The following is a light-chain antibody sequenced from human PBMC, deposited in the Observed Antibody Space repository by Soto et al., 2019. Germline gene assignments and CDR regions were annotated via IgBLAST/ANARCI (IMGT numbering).Light chain of an antibody. CDR2: EVT. J-gene: IGLJ1*01. V-gene: IGLV2-14*01. CDR3: CSYTGGRTHYV. Sequence: QSALTQPASVSGSPGQSITISCTGTSSDVGAHNYVSWYQQHPGKAPKLIIFEVTNRPSGVSNRFSGSKSGSTASLTISGLQPEDEADYYCCSYTGGRTHYVFGPGTKLTVL. CDR1: SSDVGAHNY.